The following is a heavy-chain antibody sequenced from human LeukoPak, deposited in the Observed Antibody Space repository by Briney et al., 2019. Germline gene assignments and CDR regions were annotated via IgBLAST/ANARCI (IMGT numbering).Heavy chain of an antibody. D-gene: IGHD3-3*01. CDR2: ISWDGGST. J-gene: IGHJ4*02. V-gene: IGHV3-43D*03. CDR3: AKSPLYYDFWSGYYH. Sequence: PGGSLRLSCAASGFTFDDYAMHWVRQALGKGLEWVSLISWDGGSTYYADSVKGRFTISRDNSKNSLYLQMNSLRAEDTALYYCAKSPLYYDFWSGYYHWGQGTLVTVSS. CDR1: GFTFDDYA.